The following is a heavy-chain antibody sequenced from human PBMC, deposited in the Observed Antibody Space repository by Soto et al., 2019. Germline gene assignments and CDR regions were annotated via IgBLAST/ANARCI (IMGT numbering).Heavy chain of an antibody. Sequence: SETLSLTCPVSGCSISRYYWTWIRQPPGKGLEWIGNIHYTGSTNYNPSLKSRVTILLGTSTSQFSLKVSSVTAADTAVYYCARDLTISSTDGPLDPWGHGTLVTVPS. J-gene: IGHJ5*02. CDR3: ARDLTISSTDGPLDP. CDR2: IHYTGST. CDR1: GCSISRYY. V-gene: IGHV4-59*01. D-gene: IGHD1-1*01.